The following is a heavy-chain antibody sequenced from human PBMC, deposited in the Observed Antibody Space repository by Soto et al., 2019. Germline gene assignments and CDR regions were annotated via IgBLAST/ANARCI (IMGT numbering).Heavy chain of an antibody. CDR1: GGSISSSSYY. V-gene: IGHV4-39*01. CDR2: IYYSGST. D-gene: IGHD5-18*01. Sequence: SETLSLTCTVSGGSISSSSYYWGWIRQPPGKGLEWIGSIYYSGSTYYNPSLKSRVTISVDTSKNQFSLKLSSVTAADTAVYYCARPTFYTAMVPDWGQGTLVTVSS. J-gene: IGHJ4*02. CDR3: ARPTFYTAMVPD.